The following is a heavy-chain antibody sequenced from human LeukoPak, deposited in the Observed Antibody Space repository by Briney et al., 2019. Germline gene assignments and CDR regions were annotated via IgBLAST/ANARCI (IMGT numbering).Heavy chain of an antibody. CDR3: ARDRGWRQFDY. D-gene: IGHD5-24*01. V-gene: IGHV3-7*01. CDR1: GFTFSNFW. J-gene: IGHJ4*02. CDR2: IKKDGSET. Sequence: HPGGSLRLSCAASGFTFSNFWMTWVRQTPGKGLERVANIKKDGSETYYLESVRGRFSISRDNAKNSMYLEMNSLRAEDTVVYFCARDRGWRQFDYWGQGTLVTVSA.